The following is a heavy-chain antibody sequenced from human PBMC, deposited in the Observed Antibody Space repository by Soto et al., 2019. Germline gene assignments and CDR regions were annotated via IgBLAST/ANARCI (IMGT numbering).Heavy chain of an antibody. CDR3: AKDAAMVSSTFNYFDY. D-gene: IGHD6-13*01. CDR2: IGGSGGYK. CDR1: GFFFSSYA. V-gene: IGHV3-23*01. Sequence: EVQLLESGGGLVQPGGSLRLSCAASGFFFSSYAMSWVRQAPGKGLEWVSGIGGSGGYKSYADFVKGRFTISRDNSKNTLYLQMESLGAEDTAVYYCAKDAAMVSSTFNYFDYWGQGTLVAVSS. J-gene: IGHJ4*02.